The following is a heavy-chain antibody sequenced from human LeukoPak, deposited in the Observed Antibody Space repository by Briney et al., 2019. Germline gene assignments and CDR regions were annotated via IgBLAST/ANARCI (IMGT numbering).Heavy chain of an antibody. CDR2: IWYDRSNK. D-gene: IGHD2-2*01. CDR1: GFTFSSYW. V-gene: IGHV3-33*08. CDR3: ARGGDIVVVPAAMSLDY. Sequence: GGSLRLSCAASGFTFSSYWMHWVRQAPGKGLEWVAVIWYDRSNKYYADSVKGRFTISRDNSKNTLYLQMNSLRAEDTAVYYCARGGDIVVVPAAMSLDYWGQGTLVTVSS. J-gene: IGHJ4*02.